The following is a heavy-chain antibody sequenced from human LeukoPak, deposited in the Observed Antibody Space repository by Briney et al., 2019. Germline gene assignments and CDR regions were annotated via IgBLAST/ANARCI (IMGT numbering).Heavy chain of an antibody. CDR1: GYTLTGLS. J-gene: IGHJ4*02. CDR3: ARDSAWGYGDPFDY. Sequence: ASVKVSCKVSGYTLTGLSMHWVRQAPGKGLEWMGGFDPEDGETIYAQKFQGRVTMTEDTSTDTAYMELSSLRSEDTAVYYCARDSAWGYGDPFDYWGQGTLVTVSS. D-gene: IGHD4-17*01. CDR2: FDPEDGET. V-gene: IGHV1-24*01.